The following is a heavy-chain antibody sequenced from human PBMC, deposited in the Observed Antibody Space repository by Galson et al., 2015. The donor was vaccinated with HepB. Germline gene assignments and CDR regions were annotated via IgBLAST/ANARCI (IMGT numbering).Heavy chain of an antibody. CDR3: ARAGWVGRGTVTYYYAVDV. D-gene: IGHD3-10*01. CDR2: IWHDGSDK. CDR1: GFTFSTFA. Sequence: SLRLSCAASGFTFSTFAMHWVRQAPGKGLEWVAVIWHDGSDKYYADSVKGRFTISRDNSMNTLFLQMNSLRVEDTAVYYCARAGWVGRGTVTYYYAVDVWGQGTTVTVSS. J-gene: IGHJ6*02. V-gene: IGHV3-33*01.